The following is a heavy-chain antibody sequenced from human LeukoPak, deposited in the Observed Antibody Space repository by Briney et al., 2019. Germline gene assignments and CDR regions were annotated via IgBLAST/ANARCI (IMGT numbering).Heavy chain of an antibody. Sequence: ASVKVSCKASGYTFTRYYMHWVRQAPGQGLEWMGWINPNSGGTNYAQKLQGRGTMTRDTATSTAYTELSRLRSDDPAPSFCARDLPATIAVAGIWGEGTLVTVSS. CDR1: GYTFTRYY. V-gene: IGHV1-2*02. CDR3: ARDLPATIAVAGI. D-gene: IGHD6-19*01. CDR2: INPNSGGT. J-gene: IGHJ4*02.